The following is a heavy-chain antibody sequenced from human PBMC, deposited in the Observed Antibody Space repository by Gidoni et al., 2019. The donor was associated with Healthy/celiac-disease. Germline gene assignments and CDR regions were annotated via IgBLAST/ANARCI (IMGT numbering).Heavy chain of an antibody. J-gene: IGHJ6*02. D-gene: IGHD2-8*01. Sequence: QVQLVQSGAEVKKPGASVKVSCKASGYTFTGYYMPWVRQAPGQGLEWMGWINPNSGGTNYAQKFQGRVTMTRDTSISTAYMELSRLRSDDTAVYYCATDIVLMVDAGQFYYGMDVWGQGTTVTVSS. CDR2: INPNSGGT. CDR1: GYTFTGYY. CDR3: ATDIVLMVDAGQFYYGMDV. V-gene: IGHV1-2*02.